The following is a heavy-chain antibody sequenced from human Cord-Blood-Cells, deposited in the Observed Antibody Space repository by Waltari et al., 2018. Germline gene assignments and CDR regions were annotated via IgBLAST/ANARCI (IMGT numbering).Heavy chain of an antibody. CDR2: INPSGGST. D-gene: IGHD7-27*01. CDR3: ARDLTGDAFDI. V-gene: IGHV1-46*01. Sequence: QVQLVQSGAEVKKPGASVKVSCKASGYTFTSYYMHWVRQAAGQGLEWMGIINPSGGSTSYAQKFQGRVTMTRDTSTSTVYMELSSLRSEDTAVYYCARDLTGDAFDIWGQGTMVTVSS. J-gene: IGHJ3*02. CDR1: GYTFTSYY.